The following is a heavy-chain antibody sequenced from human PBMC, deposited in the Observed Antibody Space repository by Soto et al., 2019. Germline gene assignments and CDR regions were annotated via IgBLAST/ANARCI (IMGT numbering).Heavy chain of an antibody. D-gene: IGHD3-3*01. CDR2: IYPGHGT. CDR3: ARECRRPFTNAFDL. CDR1: GFTVSSNY. J-gene: IGHJ3*01. Sequence: VKLVESGGGLVQPGGSLRLSCAASGFTVSSNYMNWVRQAPGKGPEWLSVIYPGHGTYYADSVKDRITISRDDSRNTLYLQLNSLRAEDTAMYYCARECRRPFTNAFDLWGQGTMVTVSP. V-gene: IGHV3-66*01.